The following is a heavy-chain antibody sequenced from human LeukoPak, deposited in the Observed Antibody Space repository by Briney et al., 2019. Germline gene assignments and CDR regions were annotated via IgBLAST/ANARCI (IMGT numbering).Heavy chain of an antibody. Sequence: SETLSLTCTVSGGSISSSSYYWGWIRQPPGEGLEWIGSIYYSGSTYYNPSLKSRVTISVDTSKNQFSLKLSSVTAADTAVYYCARLAVLRFLEWLPLAFDIWGQGTMVTVSS. V-gene: IGHV4-39*01. D-gene: IGHD3-3*01. CDR2: IYYSGST. CDR3: ARLAVLRFLEWLPLAFDI. J-gene: IGHJ3*02. CDR1: GGSISSSSYY.